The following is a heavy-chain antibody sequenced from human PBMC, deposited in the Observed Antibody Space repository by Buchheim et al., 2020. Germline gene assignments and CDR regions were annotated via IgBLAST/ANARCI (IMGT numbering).Heavy chain of an antibody. J-gene: IGHJ6*02. V-gene: IGHV1-2*06. Sequence: QVQLVQSGAEVKKPGASVKVSCKASGYTFTGYYMHWVRQAPGQGLEWRGRINPNSGGAKYATKLPGRVTMTRDTAISTASMELSRLRSDDTAVYYCARGTAAAGNHYYGMDVWGQGTT. CDR2: INPNSGGA. CDR1: GYTFTGYY. CDR3: ARGTAAAGNHYYGMDV. D-gene: IGHD6-13*01.